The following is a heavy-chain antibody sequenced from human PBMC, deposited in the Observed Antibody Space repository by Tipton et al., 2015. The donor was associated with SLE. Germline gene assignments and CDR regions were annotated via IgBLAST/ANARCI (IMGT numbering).Heavy chain of an antibody. CDR2: IYSGGST. D-gene: IGHD5-18*01. CDR3: VREGDTAFDY. Sequence: SLRLSCAASGFTVSSNYMSWVRQAPGKGLEWVSVIYSGGSTYYADSVKGRFTISRDNAKNTVYLQMNSLRAEDSALYYCVREGDTAFDYWGQGTLVSVSS. J-gene: IGHJ4*02. V-gene: IGHV3-66*01. CDR1: GFTVSSNY.